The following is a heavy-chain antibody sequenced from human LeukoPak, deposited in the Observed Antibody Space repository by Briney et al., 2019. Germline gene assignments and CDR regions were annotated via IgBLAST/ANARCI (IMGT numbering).Heavy chain of an antibody. CDR1: GYTFTGYY. Sequence: ASVKVSCKASGYTFTGYYMHWVRQAPGQGLEWMGWINPNSGGTNYAQKFQGRVTMTRDTSICTAYMELSRLRSDDTAVYYCARGENYGFWSGYYPDYWGQGTLVTVSS. CDR2: INPNSGGT. V-gene: IGHV1-2*02. J-gene: IGHJ4*02. CDR3: ARGENYGFWSGYYPDY. D-gene: IGHD3-3*01.